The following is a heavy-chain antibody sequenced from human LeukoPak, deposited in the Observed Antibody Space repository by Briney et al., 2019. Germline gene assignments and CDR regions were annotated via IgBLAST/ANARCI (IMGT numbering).Heavy chain of an antibody. Sequence: GASVKVSCKASGYTFTSYAMHWVRQAPGQRLEWMGITNPSGGSTSYAQKFQDRVTMTRDTSTSTVYMELSSLRSEDTAVYYCARRYYGSGSYWYFDYWGQGTLVTVSS. CDR3: ARRYYGSGSYWYFDY. J-gene: IGHJ4*02. CDR1: GYTFTSYA. CDR2: TNPSGGST. D-gene: IGHD3-10*01. V-gene: IGHV1-46*01.